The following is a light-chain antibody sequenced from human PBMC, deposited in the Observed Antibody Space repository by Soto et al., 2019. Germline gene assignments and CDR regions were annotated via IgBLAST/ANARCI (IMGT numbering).Light chain of an antibody. CDR3: LQYNGYYRT. CDR2: DAS. CDR1: QTISGW. J-gene: IGKJ1*01. V-gene: IGKV1-5*01. Sequence: DIEMTQSPSTLSASLGDTVTITCRASQTISGWLAWYQQRPGKAPNLLIFDASTLESGVPSRFRGSGSGTTFTLTISSLQSDDFDTYYCLQYNGYYRTFGQGTKVDIK.